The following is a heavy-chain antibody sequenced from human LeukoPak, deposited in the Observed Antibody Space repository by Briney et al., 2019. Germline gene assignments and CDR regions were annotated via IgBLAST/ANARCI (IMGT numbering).Heavy chain of an antibody. Sequence: GGSLRLSCAASGFTFSNAWMSWVRQAPGKGLEWVGRIKSKTDGGTTDYAAPVKGRFTISRDDSKNTLYLQMNSLRAEDTAVYYCARVDYYYYYMDVWGKGTTVTVSS. J-gene: IGHJ6*03. V-gene: IGHV3-15*01. CDR3: ARVDYYYYYMDV. CDR1: GFTFSNAW. CDR2: IKSKTDGGTT.